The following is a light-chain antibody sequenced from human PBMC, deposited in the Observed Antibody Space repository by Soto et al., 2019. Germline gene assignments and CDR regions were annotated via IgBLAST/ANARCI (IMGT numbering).Light chain of an antibody. J-gene: IGKJ5*01. CDR1: QSLVHSDGIAY. CDR3: MQATHWPIT. V-gene: IGKV2-30*02. CDR2: KVS. Sequence: DVAMTQSPLSLSVTLGQPASSSCRANQSLVHSDGIAYFSWFQQRPGRSPSRLFYKVSNRDSGVPARFSGSGSGTDFALKISRVEAEDVGVYYCMQATHWPITFGQGTRLEIK.